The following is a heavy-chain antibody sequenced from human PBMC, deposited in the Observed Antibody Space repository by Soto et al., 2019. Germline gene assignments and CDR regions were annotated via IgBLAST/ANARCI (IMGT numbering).Heavy chain of an antibody. Sequence: SETLSLTCAVSGGSISSGGYSWSWIRQPPGKGLEWIGYIYHSGSTYYNPSLKSRVTISVDRSKNQFSLKLSSVTAADTAVYYCARDVAPDYYDSSGYHNWFDPWGQGTLVTVSS. CDR2: IYHSGST. V-gene: IGHV4-30-2*01. CDR3: ARDVAPDYYDSSGYHNWFDP. J-gene: IGHJ5*02. CDR1: GGSISSGGYS. D-gene: IGHD3-22*01.